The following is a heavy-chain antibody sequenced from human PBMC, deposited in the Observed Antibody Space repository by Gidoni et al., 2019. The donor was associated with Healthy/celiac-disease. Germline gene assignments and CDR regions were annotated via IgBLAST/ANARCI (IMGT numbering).Heavy chain of an antibody. CDR3: TTLEGDIVVVVAATGDY. V-gene: IGHV3-15*01. Sequence: EVQLVESGGGLVKPGGSLRLSCAASGFTFSTAWMSWVRQAPGKGLEWVGRIKSKTDGGTTDYAAPVKGRFTISRDDSKNTLYLQMNSLKTEDTAVYYCTTLEGDIVVVVAATGDYWGQGTLVTVSS. J-gene: IGHJ4*02. CDR2: IKSKTDGGTT. CDR1: GFTFSTAW. D-gene: IGHD2-15*01.